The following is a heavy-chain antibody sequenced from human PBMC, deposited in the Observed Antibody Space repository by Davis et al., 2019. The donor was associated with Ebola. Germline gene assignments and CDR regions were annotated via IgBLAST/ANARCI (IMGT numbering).Heavy chain of an antibody. CDR3: AKAAAYGMDV. CDR1: GFIFSSYW. V-gene: IGHV3-74*01. D-gene: IGHD6-25*01. CDR2: IDFHGSGT. Sequence: PGGSLRLSCEASGFIFSSYWMHWVRQSPGKGLEWVSSIDFHGSGTTYTDSVKGRFTVSRDNAKNTLYLQMNSLRGEDTAVYYCAKAAAYGMDVWGKGTTVSVSS. J-gene: IGHJ6*04.